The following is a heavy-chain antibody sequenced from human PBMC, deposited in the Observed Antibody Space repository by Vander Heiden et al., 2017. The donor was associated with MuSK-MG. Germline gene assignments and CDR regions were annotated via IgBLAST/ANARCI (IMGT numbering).Heavy chain of an antibody. CDR3: ARSPPYYYDSSGYYPYYYYGMDV. J-gene: IGHJ6*02. Sequence: QVQLVQSGAEVKKPGSSVKVSCKASVGTFSRYAIRWVRQATGQGLEWMGGIIPIFGTANYAQKFQGRVTITADESTSTAYMELSSLRSEDTAVYYCARSPPYYYDSSGYYPYYYYGMDVWGQGTTVTVSS. D-gene: IGHD3-22*01. CDR1: VGTFSRYA. CDR2: IIPIFGTA. V-gene: IGHV1-69*01.